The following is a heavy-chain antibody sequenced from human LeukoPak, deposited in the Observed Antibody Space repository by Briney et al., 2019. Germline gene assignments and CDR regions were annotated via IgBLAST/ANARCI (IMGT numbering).Heavy chain of an antibody. CDR1: GSTFSSHT. D-gene: IGHD3-10*01. J-gene: IGHJ4*02. Sequence: GGSLRLSCAASGSTFSSHTMNWVRQAPGKGLEWISYISNTGSVIYYADSVKGRFTISRDNAKNSLYLQMNSLRAEDTAVYYCARDGGFGELFLYWGQGTLVTVSS. CDR3: ARDGGFGELFLY. CDR2: ISNTGSVI. V-gene: IGHV3-48*04.